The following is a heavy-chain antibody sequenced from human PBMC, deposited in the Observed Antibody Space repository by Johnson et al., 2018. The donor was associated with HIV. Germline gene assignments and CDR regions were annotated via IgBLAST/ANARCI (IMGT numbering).Heavy chain of an antibody. Sequence: VKLVESGGGLVQPGGSLRLACATSGFSFSSYAMSWVRQAPGKGLERVLGISGTGASTYHGESVKGRFTISRDKSENKVYLQMNSMGAEDTAISYYATDLENLWSCSPTDAFDIWGQGTMVTVSS. V-gene: IGHV3-23*04. D-gene: IGHD3-3*01. J-gene: IGHJ3*02. CDR2: ISGTGAST. CDR3: ATDLENLWSCSPTDAFDI. CDR1: GFSFSSYA.